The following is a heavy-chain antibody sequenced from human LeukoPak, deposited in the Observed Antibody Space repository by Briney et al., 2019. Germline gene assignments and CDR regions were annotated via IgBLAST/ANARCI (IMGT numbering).Heavy chain of an antibody. CDR2: INHSGST. V-gene: IGHV4-34*01. CDR3: ARGYSGYDPFDY. Sequence: SETLSLTCAVYGGSFSGYYWSWIRQPPGKGLEWIGEINHSGSTNYNPSLKSRVTISVDTSKSQFSLKLSSVTAADTAVYYCARGYSGYDPFDYWGQGTLVTVSS. J-gene: IGHJ4*02. D-gene: IGHD5-12*01. CDR1: GGSFSGYY.